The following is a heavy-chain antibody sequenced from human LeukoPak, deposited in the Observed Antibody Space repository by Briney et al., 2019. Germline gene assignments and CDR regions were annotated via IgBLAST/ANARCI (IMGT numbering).Heavy chain of an antibody. J-gene: IGHJ6*03. CDR2: INHSGST. Sequence: SGTLSLTCAVYGGSFSGYYWSWIRQPPGKGLEWIGEINHSGSTNYNPSLKSRVTISVDTSKNQFSLKLSSVTAADTAVYYCARAARYSYPEGQYYYYYMDVWGKGTTVTVSS. CDR1: GGSFSGYY. CDR3: ARAARYSYPEGQYYYYYMDV. V-gene: IGHV4-34*01. D-gene: IGHD5-18*01.